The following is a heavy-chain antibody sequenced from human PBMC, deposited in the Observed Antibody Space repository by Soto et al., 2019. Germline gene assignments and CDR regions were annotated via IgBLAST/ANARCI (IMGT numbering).Heavy chain of an antibody. CDR1: GYTLTVYY. Sequence: ASVKVSCKSSGYTLTVYYIHCVRQATGQGLEWMGWINPNSGGTNYAQKFQGWVTMTRDTSISTAYMELSSLRAEDTALYYCEKGRSYYYYYGVDVWGQGTTVTVSS. CDR2: INPNSGGT. V-gene: IGHV1-2*04. CDR3: EKGRSYYYYYGVDV. J-gene: IGHJ6*02.